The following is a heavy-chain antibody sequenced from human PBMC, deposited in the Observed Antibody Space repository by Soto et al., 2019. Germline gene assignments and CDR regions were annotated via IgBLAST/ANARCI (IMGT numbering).Heavy chain of an antibody. Sequence: EVPLVESGGGLVKPGGSLRLSCAASGVTFSNAWMSWVRQAPGKGLEWVGRIKSKSEGGTTNYAAPVKGRFTVSRDDSKNTVDLQMNSLKTEDTAMYYCTTDEGSGKGYYYGMDVWGQGTTVTVSS. CDR1: GVTFSNAW. J-gene: IGHJ6*02. D-gene: IGHD3-10*01. CDR3: TTDEGSGKGYYYGMDV. V-gene: IGHV3-15*01. CDR2: IKSKSEGGTT.